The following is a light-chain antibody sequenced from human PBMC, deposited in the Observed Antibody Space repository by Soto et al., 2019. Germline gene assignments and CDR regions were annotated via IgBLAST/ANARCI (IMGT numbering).Light chain of an antibody. CDR1: SSNIGSSH. CDR2: DDN. CDR3: GTWDGRLSAGV. J-gene: IGLJ2*01. V-gene: IGLV1-51*01. Sequence: QSVLTQPPSVSAAPGQTVTISCSGSSSNIGSSHVSWYQQFPGKAPKLLIYDDNERTSGIPDRFSGSKSGTSATLGITGLQTGDEADYYCGTWDGRLSAGVFGGGTKLTVL.